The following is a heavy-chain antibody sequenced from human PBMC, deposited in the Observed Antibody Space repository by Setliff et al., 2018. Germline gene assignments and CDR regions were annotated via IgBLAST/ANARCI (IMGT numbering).Heavy chain of an antibody. CDR3: ARGRNVAARLLDT. CDR2: NNHSGSA. V-gene: IGHV4-34*01. Sequence: SETLSLTCAAHGGTFSYYYWTWIRQPPGKGLEWIGENNHSGSAKYGPSLGSRVTISVDTSNNQVSLTLTSVTAADTAVYYCARGRNVAARLLDTWGQGTLVTVS. CDR1: GGTFSYYY. J-gene: IGHJ5*02. D-gene: IGHD6-6*01.